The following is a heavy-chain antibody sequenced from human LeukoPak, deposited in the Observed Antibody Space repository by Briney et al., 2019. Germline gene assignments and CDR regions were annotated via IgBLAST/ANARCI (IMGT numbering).Heavy chain of an antibody. V-gene: IGHV3-11*05. CDR3: ARVLGAGDSWELLHHGYYFDY. J-gene: IGHJ4*02. D-gene: IGHD1-26*01. CDR1: GFTFSDYY. CDR2: ISSSSSYT. Sequence: TGGSLRLSCAASGFTFSDYYMSWIRQAPGKGLERVSYISSSSSYTNYADSVKGRFTISRDNAKNSLYLQMNSLRAEDTAVYYCARVLGAGDSWELLHHGYYFDYWGQGTLVTVSS.